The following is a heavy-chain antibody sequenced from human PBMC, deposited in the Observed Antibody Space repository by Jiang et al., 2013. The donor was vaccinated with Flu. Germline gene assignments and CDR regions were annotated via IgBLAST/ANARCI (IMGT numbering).Heavy chain of an antibody. Sequence: GAEVKKPGGSLKISCKGSGYSFTSYWIGWVRQMPGKGLEWMGIIYPGDSDTRYSPSFQGQVTISADKSISTAYLQWSSLKASDTAMYYCARQLSSHDSSGFDAFDIWGQGTMVTVSS. CDR2: IYPGDSDT. CDR1: GYSFTSYW. D-gene: IGHD3-22*01. J-gene: IGHJ3*02. CDR3: ARQLSSHDSSGFDAFDI. V-gene: IGHV5-51*01.